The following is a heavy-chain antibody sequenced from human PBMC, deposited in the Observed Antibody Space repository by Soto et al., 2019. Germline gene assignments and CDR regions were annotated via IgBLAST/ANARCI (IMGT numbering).Heavy chain of an antibody. D-gene: IGHD6-19*01. CDR2: IKQDGSEK. CDR1: GFTFSSYW. CDR3: ARVGSSGWDDAFDI. V-gene: IGHV3-7*01. Sequence: GSLRLSCAASGFTFSSYWMSWVRQAPGKGLEWVANIKQDGSEKYYVDSVKGRFTISRDNAKNSLYLQMNSLRAEDTAVYYCARVGSSGWDDAFDIWGQGTMVTVSS. J-gene: IGHJ3*02.